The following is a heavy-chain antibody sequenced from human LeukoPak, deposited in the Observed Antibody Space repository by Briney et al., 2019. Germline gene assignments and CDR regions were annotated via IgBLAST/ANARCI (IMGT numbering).Heavy chain of an antibody. J-gene: IGHJ4*02. Sequence: PSETLSLTCAVYGGSFSGYYWSWIRQPPGKGLEWIGEINHSGSTNYNPSLKSRVTISVDTSKNQFSLNLSSVTAADTAVYYCARIQQQLSTQLDYWGQGTLVTVSS. CDR1: GGSFSGYY. D-gene: IGHD6-13*01. CDR2: INHSGST. V-gene: IGHV4-34*01. CDR3: ARIQQQLSTQLDY.